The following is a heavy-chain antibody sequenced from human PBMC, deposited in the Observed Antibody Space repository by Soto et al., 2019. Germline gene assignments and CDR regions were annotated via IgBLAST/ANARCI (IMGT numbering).Heavy chain of an antibody. V-gene: IGHV3-23*01. CDR3: ARAGGWPYNGSFDP. J-gene: IGHJ5*02. Sequence: GGSLRLSCAASGFTFSSYAMSWVRQAPGKGLEWVSAISGSGGSTYYADSVKGRFTISRDNSKNTLYLQMNSLRAEDTAVYYCARAGGWPYNGSFDPWGQGTLVTVSS. D-gene: IGHD3-16*01. CDR1: GFTFSSYA. CDR2: ISGSGGST.